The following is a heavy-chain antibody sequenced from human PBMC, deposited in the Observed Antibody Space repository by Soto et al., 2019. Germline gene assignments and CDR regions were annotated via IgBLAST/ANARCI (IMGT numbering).Heavy chain of an antibody. CDR1: GFTFSSYW. CDR2: IKQDGSEK. CDR3: AREGGSSAFDY. J-gene: IGHJ4*02. D-gene: IGHD2-2*01. Sequence: EVPLVESGGGLVQPGGSLRLSCAASGFTFSSYWMSWVHQAPGKGLEWVANIKQDGSEKYYVDSVKGRFTISRDNAKNSLYLQMNSLRAEDTAVYYCAREGGSSAFDYWGQGTLVTVSS. V-gene: IGHV3-7*04.